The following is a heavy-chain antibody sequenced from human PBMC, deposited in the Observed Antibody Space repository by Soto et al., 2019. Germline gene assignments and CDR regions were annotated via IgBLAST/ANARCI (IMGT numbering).Heavy chain of an antibody. V-gene: IGHV3-11*01. J-gene: IGHJ4*02. CDR1: GFIFGDYA. Sequence: PGGSLRLSCAASGFIFGDYAMGWIRQAPGKGLEWISYISLSGYVKYYTDSVKGRFTSSRDNAKNSLHLQMDNLAAGDTAVYYCVRWYNAFDFGGRGTRVTFSS. D-gene: IGHD1-20*01. CDR3: VRWYNAFDF. CDR2: ISLSGYVK.